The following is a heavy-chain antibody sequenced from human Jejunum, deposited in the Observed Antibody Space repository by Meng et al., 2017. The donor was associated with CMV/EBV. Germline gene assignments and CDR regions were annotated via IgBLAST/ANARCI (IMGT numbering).Heavy chain of an antibody. Sequence: CAASGFAFGDHYMDWVRQAPGKGLEWVGRIRKKVNSCTTEYAASVKGRFSISREDSENLLFLQMNSLKTEDTAMYYCARSYSGSRFDPWGQGTLVTVSS. CDR1: GFAFGDHY. CDR3: ARSYSGSRFDP. CDR2: IRKKVNSCTT. J-gene: IGHJ5*02. V-gene: IGHV3-72*01. D-gene: IGHD1-26*01.